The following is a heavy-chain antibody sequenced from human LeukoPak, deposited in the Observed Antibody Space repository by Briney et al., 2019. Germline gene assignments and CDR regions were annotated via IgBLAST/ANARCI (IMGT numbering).Heavy chain of an antibody. V-gene: IGHV4-39*01. D-gene: IGHD2-2*01. CDR3: ARYQPLWETGHYYGMDV. CDR1: GGSISSSSYY. CDR2: IYYSGST. Sequence: SETLSLTCTVSGGSISSSSYYWGWIRQPPGKGLEWIGSIYYSGSTYYNPSLKSRVTISVDTSKKQFSLRLTSVTAADTAVYYCARYQPLWETGHYYGMDVWGQGTMVTVSS. J-gene: IGHJ6*02.